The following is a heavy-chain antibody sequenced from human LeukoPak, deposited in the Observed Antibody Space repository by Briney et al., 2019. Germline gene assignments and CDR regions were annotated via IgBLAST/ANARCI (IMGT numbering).Heavy chain of an antibody. CDR1: GFTFSSYS. CDR2: ISIISSTI. CDR3: ARESPHGDYVPSYYYYYMDV. Sequence: GGCLRLSCAASGFTFSSYSMNWVRQAPGKGLEWVSYISIISSTIYYADSVKGRFTISRDNAKNSLYLQMNSLRAEDTAVYYCARESPHGDYVPSYYYYYMDVWGKGTTVTVSS. J-gene: IGHJ6*03. V-gene: IGHV3-48*01. D-gene: IGHD4-17*01.